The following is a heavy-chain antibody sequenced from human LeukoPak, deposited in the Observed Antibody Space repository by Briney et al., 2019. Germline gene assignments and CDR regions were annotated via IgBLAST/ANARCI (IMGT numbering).Heavy chain of an antibody. D-gene: IGHD3-10*01. V-gene: IGHV3-33*08. CDR2: IWYDGSNK. J-gene: IGHJ6*02. CDR1: GFTFSSYG. Sequence: GGSLRLSCAASGFTFSSYGMPWVRQAPGKGLEWVAVIWYDGSNKYYADSVKGRFTISRDNSKNTLYLQMNSLRAEDTAVYYCARDSGIKSYYYYGMDVWGQGTTVTVSS. CDR3: ARDSGIKSYYYYGMDV.